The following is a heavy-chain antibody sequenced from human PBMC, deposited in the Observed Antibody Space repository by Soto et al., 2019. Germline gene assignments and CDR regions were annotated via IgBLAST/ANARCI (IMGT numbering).Heavy chain of an antibody. CDR1: GFTFSDYY. D-gene: IGHD4-17*01. CDR2: ISSSGSTI. CDR3: AREGAGGDYPLYNWFDP. J-gene: IGHJ5*02. Sequence: GGSLRLSCAASGFTFSDYYMSWIRQAPGKGLEWVSYISSSGSTIYYADSVKGRFTISSDNAKNSLYLQMNSLRAEDTAVYYCAREGAGGDYPLYNWFDPWGQGTLVTVSS. V-gene: IGHV3-11*01.